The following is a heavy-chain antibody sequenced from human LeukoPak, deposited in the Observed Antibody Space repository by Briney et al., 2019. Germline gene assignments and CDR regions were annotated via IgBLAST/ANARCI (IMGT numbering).Heavy chain of an antibody. J-gene: IGHJ4*02. Sequence: ASVKVSXKTSEYTFTGYYMHWVRQAPGHGLEWMGRINPNSGGTNYAQKFQGRVTMTRDTSVSTAYMELSSLRSEDTAVYYCARKKWVVDYWGQGTLVTVSS. D-gene: IGHD2-8*01. V-gene: IGHV1-2*06. CDR1: EYTFTGYY. CDR2: INPNSGGT. CDR3: ARKKWVVDY.